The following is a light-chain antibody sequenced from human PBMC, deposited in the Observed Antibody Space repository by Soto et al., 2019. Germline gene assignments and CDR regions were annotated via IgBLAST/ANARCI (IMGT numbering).Light chain of an antibody. CDR2: WAS. V-gene: IGKV4-1*01. Sequence: DIVMTQSPDSLAVSLGERATINCKSSQSVLYSSNNKNYLAWYQQKLGQPPKLLIYWASTRESGVPDRFSGSGSGTDFTLTISRLQAEDVAVYYCQQYSSTPWTFGQGTKVEIK. CDR3: QQYSSTPWT. CDR1: QSVLYSSNNKNY. J-gene: IGKJ1*01.